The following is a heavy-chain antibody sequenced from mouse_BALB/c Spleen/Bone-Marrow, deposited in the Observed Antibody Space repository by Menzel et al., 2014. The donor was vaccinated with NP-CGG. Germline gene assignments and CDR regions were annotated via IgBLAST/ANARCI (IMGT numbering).Heavy chain of an antibody. V-gene: IGHV14-3*02. CDR2: IDPANGNT. CDR3: ARWEYYAMDY. CDR1: GFNLKDTY. J-gene: IGHJ4*01. D-gene: IGHD4-1*01. Sequence: VHVKQSGAELVKPGASVKLSCTASGFNLKDTYMHWVKQRPEQGLEWIGRIDPANGNTKYDPKFQGKATITADTSSNTAYLQLSSLTSEDTAVYYCARWEYYAMDYWGQGTSVTVSS.